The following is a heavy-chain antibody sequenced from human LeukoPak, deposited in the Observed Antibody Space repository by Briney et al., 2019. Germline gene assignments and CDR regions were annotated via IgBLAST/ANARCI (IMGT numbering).Heavy chain of an antibody. CDR3: VRKDDTTTYYFDS. Sequence: KPGGSLRLSRAASGFTFSSYSMNWVRQPPGKGLEGIGEIWHSGSTNYNPSLKSRVTMSVDKSKNQFSLKLSSVTAADTAVYYCVRKDDTTTYYFDSWGQGTLVTVSS. CDR1: GFTFSSYSM. J-gene: IGHJ4*02. CDR2: IWHSGST. V-gene: IGHV4-4*02. D-gene: IGHD1-26*01.